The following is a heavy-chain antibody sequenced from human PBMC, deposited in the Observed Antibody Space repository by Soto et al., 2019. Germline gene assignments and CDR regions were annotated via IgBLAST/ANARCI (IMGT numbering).Heavy chain of an antibody. Sequence: ASVKVSCKASGGTFSSYAISWVRQAPGRGLEWMGGIIPIFGTANYAQKFQGRVTITADESTSTAYMELSSLRSEDTAVYYCAKATLRVVHPLVFDHWGQGSLVTVSS. CDR2: IIPIFGTA. V-gene: IGHV1-69*13. CDR1: GGTFSSYA. CDR3: AKATLRVVHPLVFDH. J-gene: IGHJ4*02. D-gene: IGHD3-3*01.